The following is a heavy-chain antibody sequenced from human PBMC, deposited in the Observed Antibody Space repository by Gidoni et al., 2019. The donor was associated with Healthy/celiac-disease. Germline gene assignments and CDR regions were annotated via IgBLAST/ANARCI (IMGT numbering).Heavy chain of an antibody. Sequence: QVQLQESGPGLVKPSQTLSLTCTVSGGSISSCDYYWSGIRPPPGKGLEWIGYIYYSGSTYYNPSLKSRVTISVDTSKNQFSLKLSSVTAADTAVYYCARVNGDYVGNWFDPWGQGTLVTVSS. D-gene: IGHD4-17*01. CDR1: GGSISSCDYY. CDR2: IYYSGST. V-gene: IGHV4-30-4*01. J-gene: IGHJ5*02. CDR3: ARVNGDYVGNWFDP.